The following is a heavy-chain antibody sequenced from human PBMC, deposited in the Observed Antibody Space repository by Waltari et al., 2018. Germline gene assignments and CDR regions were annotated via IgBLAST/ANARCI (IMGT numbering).Heavy chain of an antibody. Sequence: QVQLVESGGGVVQPGGSLRLSCAASGFTFSSYGMHWVRQAPGKGLEWVAFIRYDGSNKYYADSVKGRFTISRDNSKNTLYLQMNSLRAEDTAVYYCAKEHDGYYFDYWGQGTLVTVSS. D-gene: IGHD2-2*03. V-gene: IGHV3-30*02. CDR3: AKEHDGYYFDY. J-gene: IGHJ4*02. CDR2: IRYDGSNK. CDR1: GFTFSSYG.